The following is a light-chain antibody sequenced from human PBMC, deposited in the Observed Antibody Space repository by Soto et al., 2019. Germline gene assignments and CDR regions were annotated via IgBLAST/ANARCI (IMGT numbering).Light chain of an antibody. CDR1: SSDVGGYNF. Sequence: QSALTQPPSASGSPGQSVAISCTGTSSDVGGYNFVSWYQHHPGKAPKLMIYEVNKRPSGVPDRFSGSKSGNTASLTVSGLQAEDEADYYCSSYAGSNNLYVFGPGTKLTVL. CDR2: EVN. J-gene: IGLJ1*01. V-gene: IGLV2-8*01. CDR3: SSYAGSNNLYV.